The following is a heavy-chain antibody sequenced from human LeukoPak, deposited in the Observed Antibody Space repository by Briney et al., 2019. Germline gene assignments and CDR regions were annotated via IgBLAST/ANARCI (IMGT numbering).Heavy chain of an antibody. CDR2: IYYSGST. V-gene: IGHV4-59*01. Sequence: SETLSLTCTVSGGSISRYYWSWIRQPPGKGLEWIAYIYYSGSTNYNPSLRSRLTISVDTSKNQFSLKLSSVTAADTAVYYCARSGGSGSYYNYYYYGMDVWGQGTTVTVSS. D-gene: IGHD3-10*01. CDR1: GGSISRYY. CDR3: ARSGGSGSYYNYYYYGMDV. J-gene: IGHJ6*02.